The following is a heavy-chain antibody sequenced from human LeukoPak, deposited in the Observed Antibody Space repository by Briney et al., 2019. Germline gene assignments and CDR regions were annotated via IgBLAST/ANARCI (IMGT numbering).Heavy chain of an antibody. Sequence: SGGSLRLSCAASGFTFSSYGMHWVRQAPGKGLEWVAVISYDGSNKYHADSVKGRFTISRDNSKNTLYLQMNSLRAEDTAVYYCAKDLRGQWEYFQHWGQGTLVTVSS. CDR2: ISYDGSNK. D-gene: IGHD6-19*01. CDR3: AKDLRGQWEYFQH. V-gene: IGHV3-30*18. J-gene: IGHJ1*01. CDR1: GFTFSSYG.